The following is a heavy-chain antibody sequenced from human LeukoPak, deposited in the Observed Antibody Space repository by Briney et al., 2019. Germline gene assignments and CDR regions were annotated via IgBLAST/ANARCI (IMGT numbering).Heavy chain of an antibody. CDR1: GFTFSSYS. Sequence: GGSLRLSCAASGFTFSSYSMNWVRQAPGKGLEWVSSISSSSSYIYYADSVKGRFTISRDNAKNSLYLQMNSLRAEDTAVYYCARFAGNPTHFDYWGRGTLVTVSS. J-gene: IGHJ4*02. CDR3: ARFAGNPTHFDY. D-gene: IGHD6-13*01. CDR2: ISSSSSYI. V-gene: IGHV3-21*01.